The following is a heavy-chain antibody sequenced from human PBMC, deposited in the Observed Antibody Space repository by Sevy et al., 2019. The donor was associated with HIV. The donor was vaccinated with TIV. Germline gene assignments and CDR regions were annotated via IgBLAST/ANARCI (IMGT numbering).Heavy chain of an antibody. CDR2: ISNYNGNT. J-gene: IGHJ6*02. V-gene: IGHV1-18*01. Sequence: ASVKVSCKASGYIFTSYGISWVRQAPGQGLEWMGWISNYNGNTNYAQKVQGRVTMTTDTSTSTAYMGLRSLRSDDTAVYYCARGTTMIGHGVLSYGMDVWGQGTTVTVSS. CDR3: ARGTTMIGHGVLSYGMDV. CDR1: GYIFTSYG. D-gene: IGHD3-22*01.